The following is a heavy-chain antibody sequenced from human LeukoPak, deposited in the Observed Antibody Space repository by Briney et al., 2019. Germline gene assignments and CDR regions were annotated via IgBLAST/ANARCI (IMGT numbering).Heavy chain of an antibody. CDR3: TKDLGTEYNIFDY. V-gene: IGHV3-30*02. D-gene: IGHD3-9*01. J-gene: IGHJ4*02. CDR1: EFTFSAYA. Sequence: PGGSLRLSCAASEFTFSAYAMHWIRQAPGRGLEWVAFVRYGGNIKYYADSVKGRFTISRDNSKNTLYLQMNSLRPEDTAVYYCTKDLGTEYNIFDYWGQGTPVTVSS. CDR2: VRYGGNIK.